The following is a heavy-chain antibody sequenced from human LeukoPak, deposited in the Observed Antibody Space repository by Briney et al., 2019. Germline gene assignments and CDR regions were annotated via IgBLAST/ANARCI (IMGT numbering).Heavy chain of an antibody. CDR2: IYRGGSX. J-gene: IGHJ4*02. CDR1: GXSVXXXX. Sequence: PGGSLRLSXAASGXSVXXXXXXXXXQXXXXXLEWVXVIYRGGSXXYADSVKGRFXXXXXXXKNTLYLQMNSLRAEDTAMYYCARESGLLGDYWGQGTLVTVSS. V-gene: IGHV3-53*04. D-gene: IGHD3-22*01. CDR3: ARESGLLGDY.